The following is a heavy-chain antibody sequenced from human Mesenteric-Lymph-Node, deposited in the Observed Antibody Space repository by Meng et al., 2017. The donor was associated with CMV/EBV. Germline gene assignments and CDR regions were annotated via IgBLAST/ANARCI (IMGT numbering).Heavy chain of an antibody. CDR3: AVPGIAAAGTRGY. CDR1: GFTFSSYS. Sequence: GESLKISCAASGFTFSSYSMNWVRQAPGKGLEWVSYISSSSTIYYADSVKGRFTISRDNAKNSLYLQMNSLRAEDTAVYYCAVPGIAAAGTRGYWGQGTLVTVSS. J-gene: IGHJ4*02. V-gene: IGHV3-48*04. CDR2: ISSSSTI. D-gene: IGHD6-13*01.